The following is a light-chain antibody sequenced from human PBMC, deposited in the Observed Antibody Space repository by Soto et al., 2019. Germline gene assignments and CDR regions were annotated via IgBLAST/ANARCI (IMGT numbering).Light chain of an antibody. V-gene: IGKV3-11*01. CDR2: DAS. J-gene: IGKJ5*01. Sequence: EIVRTQSPATLSLSPGERATLSCMASQSVSSYLAWYQQKPGQAPRLLIYDASNRATGIPARFSGSGSGTDFTLTISSLEPEDFAVYYCQQRSNWPIPFGQGTRLEIK. CDR1: QSVSSY. CDR3: QQRSNWPIP.